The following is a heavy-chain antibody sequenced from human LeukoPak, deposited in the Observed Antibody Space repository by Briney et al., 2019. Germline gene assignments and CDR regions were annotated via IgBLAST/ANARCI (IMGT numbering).Heavy chain of an antibody. CDR1: GGSISSYY. V-gene: IGHV4-59*08. D-gene: IGHD5-18*01. Sequence: SETLSLTCTVSGGSISSYYWSWIRQPPGKGLEWIGYIYYSGSTNYNPSLKSRVTISVDTSKNQFSLKLSSVTAADTAVYYCARLGYSFMGYYYMDVWGKGTTVTVSS. CDR3: ARLGYSFMGYYYMDV. CDR2: IYYSGST. J-gene: IGHJ6*03.